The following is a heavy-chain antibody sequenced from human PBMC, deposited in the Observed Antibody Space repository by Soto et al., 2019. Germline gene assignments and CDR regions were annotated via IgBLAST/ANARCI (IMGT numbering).Heavy chain of an antibody. Sequence: GGSLILSCAVSGFTVSTNYMAWVRQGPGKGLEWVSVIYTGGTTHYADSVTGRFTFSRDTSKNILYLHLNSLTTDDTAVYYCARVWGYYFESWGQGTLVTVSS. V-gene: IGHV3-53*01. J-gene: IGHJ4*02. CDR2: IYTGGTT. CDR3: ARVWGYYFES. D-gene: IGHD1-26*01. CDR1: GFTVSTNY.